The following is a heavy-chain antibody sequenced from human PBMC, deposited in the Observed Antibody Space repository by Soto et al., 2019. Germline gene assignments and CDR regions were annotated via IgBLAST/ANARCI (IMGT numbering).Heavy chain of an antibody. J-gene: IGHJ6*02. CDR1: GGTFSSYA. D-gene: IGHD2-2*01. V-gene: IGHV1-69*01. CDR2: IIPICGTA. CDR3: ARSQGSSTSLEIYYYYYYGMDV. Sequence: QVQLVQSGAEVKKPGSSVKVSCKASGGTFSSYAISWVRQAPGQGLEWMGGIIPICGTANYAQKFQGRVKITADESTSTAYMELSSLRSEDTAVYYCARSQGSSTSLEIYYYYYYGMDVWGQGTTVTVSS.